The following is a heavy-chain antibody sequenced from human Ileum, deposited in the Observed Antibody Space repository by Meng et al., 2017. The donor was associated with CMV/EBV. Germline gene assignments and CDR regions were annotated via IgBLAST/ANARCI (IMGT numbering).Heavy chain of an antibody. Sequence: GESLKISCAASGFTFSSYEMNWVRQAPGKGLEWVSYISPSSSSISYADSVKGRFTISRDNAKNSLYLQMNSLRAEDTAVYYCARDSPWDFGFFDYWGPGTLVTVSS. J-gene: IGHJ4*02. D-gene: IGHD3-3*01. CDR2: ISPSSSSI. V-gene: IGHV3-48*03. CDR3: ARDSPWDFGFFDY. CDR1: GFTFSSYE.